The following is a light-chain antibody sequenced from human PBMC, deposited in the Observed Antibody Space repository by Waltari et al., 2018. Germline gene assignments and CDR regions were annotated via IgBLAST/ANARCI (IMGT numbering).Light chain of an antibody. Sequence: EIVLTQSPATLSLSPGAGATLSCRASQSVSSNLAWYQQKPGQAPRLLIYDASNRATGIPARFNGSGSGTDFTLTISRLEPDDFAVYYCQQRSNWPPYTFGQGTKLEIK. CDR2: DAS. CDR1: QSVSSN. J-gene: IGKJ2*01. CDR3: QQRSNWPPYT. V-gene: IGKV3-11*01.